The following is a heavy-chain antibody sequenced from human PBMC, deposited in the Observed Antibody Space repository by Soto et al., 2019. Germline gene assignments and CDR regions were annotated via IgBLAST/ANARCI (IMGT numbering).Heavy chain of an antibody. D-gene: IGHD3-22*01. CDR3: PRHPPSNGYDSSGYYSPLYYYYYGMDV. CDR2: IDPSDSYT. V-gene: IGHV5-10-1*01. CDR1: GYSFTSYW. J-gene: IGHJ6*02. Sequence: PGESLKISCKGSGYSFTSYWISWVRQMPGKGLEWMGRIDPSDSYTNYSPSFQGHVTISADKSISTAYLQWSSLKASDTAMYYCPRHPPSNGYDSSGYYSPLYYYYYGMDVWGQGTTVTVSS.